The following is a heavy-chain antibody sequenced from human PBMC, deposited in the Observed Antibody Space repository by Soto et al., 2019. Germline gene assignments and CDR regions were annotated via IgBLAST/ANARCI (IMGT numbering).Heavy chain of an antibody. CDR1: GFTFSSYS. D-gene: IGHD3-16*02. CDR3: ARNYDYIWGSYRNLFDY. V-gene: IGHV3-21*01. Sequence: GASLRLSCAASGFTFSSYSMNWVRQAPGKGLEWVSSISSSSSYIYYADSVKGRFTISRDNAKNSLYLQMNSLRAEDTAVYYCARNYDYIWGSYRNLFDYWGQGTLVTVSS. J-gene: IGHJ4*02. CDR2: ISSSSSYI.